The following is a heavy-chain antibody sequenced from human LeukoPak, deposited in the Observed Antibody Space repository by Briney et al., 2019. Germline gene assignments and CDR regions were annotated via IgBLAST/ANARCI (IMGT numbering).Heavy chain of an antibody. CDR1: GGSISSYY. V-gene: IGHV4-59*01. CDR3: ARDSRYSSGHDAFDI. J-gene: IGHJ3*02. Sequence: SETLSLTCTVSGGSISSYYWSWIRQPPGKGLVWIGYIYYSGSTNYNPSLKSRVTISVDTSKNQFSLKLSSVTAADTAVYYCARDSRYSSGHDAFDIWGQGTMVTVSS. D-gene: IGHD6-19*01. CDR2: IYYSGST.